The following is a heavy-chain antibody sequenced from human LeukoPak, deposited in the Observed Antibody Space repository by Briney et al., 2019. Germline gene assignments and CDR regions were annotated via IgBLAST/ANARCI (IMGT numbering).Heavy chain of an antibody. CDR2: NSSSSSYT. Sequence: GGSLRLSCAASGFSFSDYYMSWIRQAPGKGLEWVSYNSSSSSYTDYADSVKGRFTISRDNAKNSLYLQMNSLRAEDTAVYYCAREVYSYFNYWGQGTLVTVSS. CDR1: GFSFSDYY. D-gene: IGHD4-11*01. CDR3: AREVYSYFNY. V-gene: IGHV3-11*05. J-gene: IGHJ4*02.